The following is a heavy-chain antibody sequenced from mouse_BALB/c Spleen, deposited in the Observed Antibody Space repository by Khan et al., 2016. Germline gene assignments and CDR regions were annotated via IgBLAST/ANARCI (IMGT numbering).Heavy chain of an antibody. Sequence: QVQLQQSGAELARPGASVKLSCKASGYTFTSYWKQWVKQRPGQGLEWIGAIYPGDGDTRYTPKFKGKVTLTADKSSSTAYMQLSSLASEDSAVYYWARGDDGNYDCDMGYWGQGTSVSVST. CDR2: IYPGDGDT. J-gene: IGHJ4*01. CDR3: ARGDDGNYDCDMGY. D-gene: IGHD2-1*01. CDR1: GYTFTSYW. V-gene: IGHV1-87*01.